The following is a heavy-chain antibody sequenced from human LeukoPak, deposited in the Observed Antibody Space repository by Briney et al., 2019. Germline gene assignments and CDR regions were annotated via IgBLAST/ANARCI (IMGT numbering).Heavy chain of an antibody. D-gene: IGHD2/OR15-2a*01. CDR3: ARLEYYYYYYMDV. J-gene: IGHJ6*03. CDR2: IYPGDSDT. V-gene: IGHV5-51*01. Sequence: GESLQISCKGSGYSFTSYWIGWVGQMPGKGLEWMGIIYPGDSDTRYSPSFQGQVTISADKSISTAYLQWSSLKASDTAMYYCARLEYYYYYYMDVWGKGTTVTVSS. CDR1: GYSFTSYW.